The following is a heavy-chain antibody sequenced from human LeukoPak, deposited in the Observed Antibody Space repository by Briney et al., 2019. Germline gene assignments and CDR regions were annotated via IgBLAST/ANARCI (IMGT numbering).Heavy chain of an antibody. Sequence: GGSLRLSCTASGFSVSHNYMNWVRQAPGKGLEWVALIYSGGNTHYADSVKGRFTISRDNSKNTLYLQMSSLRVEDTSVYYCTRATPGIAASVSGGWGQGTLVTVSS. D-gene: IGHD6-13*01. V-gene: IGHV3-53*01. CDR2: IYSGGNT. J-gene: IGHJ4*02. CDR3: TRATPGIAASVSGG. CDR1: GFSVSHNY.